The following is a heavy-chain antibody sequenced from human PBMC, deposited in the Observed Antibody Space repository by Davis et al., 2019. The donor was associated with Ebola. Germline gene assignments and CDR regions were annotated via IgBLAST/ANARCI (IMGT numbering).Heavy chain of an antibody. J-gene: IGHJ4*02. CDR2: INHSGST. CDR3: ARDPKYSSRFDY. Sequence: PSETLSLTCAVSGGSFSGYNWSWIRQPPGKGMEWNGEINHSGSTNYRPSLEGRVIISADMSKNQFSLKLRSVTAADTAVYYCARDPKYSSRFDYWCQGTLVTVSS. D-gene: IGHD6-6*01. V-gene: IGHV4-34*01. CDR1: GGSFSGYN.